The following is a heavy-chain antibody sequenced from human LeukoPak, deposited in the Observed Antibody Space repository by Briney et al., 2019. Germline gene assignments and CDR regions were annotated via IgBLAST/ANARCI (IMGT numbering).Heavy chain of an antibody. Sequence: TGGSLRLSCAASGFTFSSYSMNWVRQAPGKGLEWVSSISSSSSYIYYADSVKGRFTISRDNAKNSLYLQMNSLRAEDTAVYYCARVATPRYGDLDYWGQGTLVTVSS. CDR3: ARVATPRYGDLDY. CDR1: GFTFSSYS. V-gene: IGHV3-21*01. D-gene: IGHD4-17*01. CDR2: ISSSSSYI. J-gene: IGHJ4*02.